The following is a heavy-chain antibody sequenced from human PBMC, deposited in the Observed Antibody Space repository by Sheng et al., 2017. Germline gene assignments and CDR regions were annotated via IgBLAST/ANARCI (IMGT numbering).Heavy chain of an antibody. CDR3: ARSYYTGTNYMDV. Sequence: VESGGGLVKPGGSLRLSCSASGFTFASHAMNWVRQAPGKGLEWVASASSDSHYIYYADSLRGRFTISRDNIRNELYLDMHSLRVEDTAVYYCARSYYTGTNYMDVWGKGTPVTVSS. V-gene: IGHV3-21*06. CDR1: GFTFASHA. D-gene: IGHD2-8*02. CDR2: ASSDSHYI. J-gene: IGHJ6*03.